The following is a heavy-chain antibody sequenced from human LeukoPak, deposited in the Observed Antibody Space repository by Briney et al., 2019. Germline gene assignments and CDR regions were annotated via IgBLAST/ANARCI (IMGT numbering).Heavy chain of an antibody. CDR1: GGTFSSYA. CDR2: IIPIFGIA. D-gene: IGHD6-19*01. V-gene: IGHV1-69*04. CDR3: ARPSITVAETAADH. Sequence: SVKVSCKASGGTFSSYAISWVRQAPGQGLEWMGRIIPIFGIANYAQKFQGRVTITADKSTSTAYMELSSLRAEGTAVYFCARPSITVAETAADHWGQGTLVTVSS. J-gene: IGHJ4*02.